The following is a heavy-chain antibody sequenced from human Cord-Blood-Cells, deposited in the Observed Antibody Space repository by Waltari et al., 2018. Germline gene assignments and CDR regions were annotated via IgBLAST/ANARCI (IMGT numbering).Heavy chain of an antibody. CDR3: ARENRAARSYYFDY. V-gene: IGHV3-33*01. J-gene: IGHJ4*02. Sequence: QVQLVESGGGVVQPGRSLRLSCAASGFTFRSYGMHWVRQAPGKGLEWVAVIWYDGSNKYYADSVKGRFTIPRDNSKNTLYLQMNSLRAEDTAVYYCARENRAARSYYFDYWGQGTLVTLSS. CDR2: IWYDGSNK. CDR1: GFTFRSYG. D-gene: IGHD6-6*01.